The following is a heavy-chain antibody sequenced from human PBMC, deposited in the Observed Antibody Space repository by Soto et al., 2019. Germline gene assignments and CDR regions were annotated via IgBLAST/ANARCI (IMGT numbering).Heavy chain of an antibody. V-gene: IGHV4-34*01. CDR1: GGSFSGYY. J-gene: IGHJ6*04. D-gene: IGHD3-22*01. CDR2: INHSGST. CDR3: ARMYYYDSSGYIGFMRYYGMDV. Sequence: SETLSLTCAVDGGSFSGYYWSWIRQPPGKGLEGIGEINHSGSTNYNPSLKSRVTISVDTSKNQFSLKLSSVTAPDTTVYYCARMYYYDSSGYIGFMRYYGMDVWGKGTTVTASS.